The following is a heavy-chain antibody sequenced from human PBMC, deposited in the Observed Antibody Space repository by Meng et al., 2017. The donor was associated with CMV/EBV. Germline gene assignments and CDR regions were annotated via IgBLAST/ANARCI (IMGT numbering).Heavy chain of an antibody. D-gene: IGHD3-3*01. Sequence: GESLKISCAASGFTFSSYAMHWVRQAPGKGLEWVAFIRYDGSNKYYADSVKGRFTISRDNSKNTLYLQMNSLRAEDTAVYYCVKDQYYDFWSGYYYYYGMDVWGQGTTVTVSS. J-gene: IGHJ6*02. CDR1: GFTFSSYA. CDR3: VKDQYYDFWSGYYYYYGMDV. CDR2: IRYDGSNK. V-gene: IGHV3-30*02.